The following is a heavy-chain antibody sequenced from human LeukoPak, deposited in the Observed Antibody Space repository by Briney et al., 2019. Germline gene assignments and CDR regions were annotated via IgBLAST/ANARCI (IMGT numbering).Heavy chain of an antibody. V-gene: IGHV1-8*03. D-gene: IGHD2-8*01. J-gene: IGHJ4*02. CDR3: ARGVPLGYCTYGVCYPPYYFDY. CDR1: GYTFISYN. CDR2: VNPRSGDA. Sequence: ASVKVSCKASGYTFISYNINWLRQATGQGLEWMGWVNPRSGDAGYLQKFQGRLTITRDSSIDTAYMDLSGLSSEDTAIYYCARGVPLGYCTYGVCYPPYYFDYWGQGTLVTASS.